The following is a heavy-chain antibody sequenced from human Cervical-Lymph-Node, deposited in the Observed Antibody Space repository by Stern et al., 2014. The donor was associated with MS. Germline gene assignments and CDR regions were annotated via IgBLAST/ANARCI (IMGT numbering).Heavy chain of an antibody. CDR1: GASISSGLYY. Sequence: QVQLQASGPGLVKPSQTLSLTCSLSGASISSGLYYWSWIRQPPGKGLEWIGYIYHSGNTYYNPSLKSRLSISVDTSKKQFSLRLSSVTAADTAVYYCARLANDAFDIWGQGTTVIVSS. J-gene: IGHJ3*02. CDR2: IYHSGNT. D-gene: IGHD2-21*01. V-gene: IGHV4-30-4*01. CDR3: ARLANDAFDI.